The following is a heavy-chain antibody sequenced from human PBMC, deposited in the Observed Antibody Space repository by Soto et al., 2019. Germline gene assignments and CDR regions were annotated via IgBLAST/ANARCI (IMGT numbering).Heavy chain of an antibody. CDR2: MEPSTGRT. V-gene: IGHV1-8*01. D-gene: IGHD6-13*01. CDR3: AIEVGRSNQFDL. CDR1: GYSFTSLD. Sequence: ASVKVSCKASGYSFTSLDINWVRQTAGQGLEWMGWMEPSTGRTGYAQKFQGRVTMTRDTSINTAYMELTTLTSEDTAVYYCAIEVGRSNQFDLWGQGAMVTVSS. J-gene: IGHJ5*02.